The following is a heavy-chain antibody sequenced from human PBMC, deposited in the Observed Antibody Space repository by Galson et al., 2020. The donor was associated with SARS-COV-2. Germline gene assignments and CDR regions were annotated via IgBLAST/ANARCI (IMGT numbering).Heavy chain of an antibody. CDR2: INHSGST. CDR3: ARGAYCSSTSCYDYYGMDV. D-gene: IGHD2-2*01. CDR1: GGSFSGYY. Sequence: SETLSLTCAVYGGSFSGYYWSWIRQPPGKGLEWIGEINHSGSTNYNPSLKSRVTISVDTSKNQFSLKLSSVTAADTAVYYCARGAYCSSTSCYDYYGMDVWGQGTTVTVSS. V-gene: IGHV4-34*01. J-gene: IGHJ6*02.